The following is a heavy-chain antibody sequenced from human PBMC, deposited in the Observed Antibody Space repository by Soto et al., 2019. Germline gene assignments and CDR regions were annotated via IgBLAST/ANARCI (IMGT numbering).Heavy chain of an antibody. J-gene: IGHJ4*02. CDR3: ARVGDDSTGYKY. V-gene: IGHV3-74*01. D-gene: IGHD3-22*01. Sequence: EVQLVESGGGLVQPGGSLRLSCAALGFTFSNYWMHWVRQAPGKGLVWVSRINRDGSSTSYADSVKGRFTISRDNAKNTLYLQMNSLRAEDTAAYYCARVGDDSTGYKYWGQGTLVTVSS. CDR1: GFTFSNYW. CDR2: INRDGSST.